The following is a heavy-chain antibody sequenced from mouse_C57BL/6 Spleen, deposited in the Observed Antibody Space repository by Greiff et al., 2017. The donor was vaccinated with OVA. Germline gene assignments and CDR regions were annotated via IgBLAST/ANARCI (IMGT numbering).Heavy chain of an antibody. J-gene: IGHJ4*01. CDR2: ISSGSSTI. Sequence: EVKLVESGGGLVKPGGSLKLSCAASGFTFSDYGMHWVRQAPEKGLEWVAYISSGSSTIYYADTVKGRFTISRDNAKNTLFLQMTSLRSEDTAMYYCARNYDYDVDYAMDYWGQGTSVTVSS. CDR1: GFTFSDYG. CDR3: ARNYDYDVDYAMDY. D-gene: IGHD2-4*01. V-gene: IGHV5-17*01.